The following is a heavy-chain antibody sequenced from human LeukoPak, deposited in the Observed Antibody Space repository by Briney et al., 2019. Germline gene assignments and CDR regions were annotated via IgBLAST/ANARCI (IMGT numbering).Heavy chain of an antibody. CDR1: GSTFSNAW. J-gene: IGHJ3*02. Sequence: GGSLRLSCAASGSTFSNAWMSWVRQASGKGLEWVGRIKSKTDGGTTDYAAPVKGRFTISRDDSKNTLSLQMNSLKTEDTAVYYCTTDDSGSYLPGRGIWGQGTMVTVSP. V-gene: IGHV3-15*01. CDR3: TTDDSGSYLPGRGI. CDR2: IKSKTDGGTT. D-gene: IGHD1-26*01.